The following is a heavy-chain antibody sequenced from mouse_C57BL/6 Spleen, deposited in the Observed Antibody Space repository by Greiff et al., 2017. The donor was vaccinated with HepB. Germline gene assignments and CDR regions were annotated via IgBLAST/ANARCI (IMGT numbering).Heavy chain of an antibody. CDR3: ALSNTTGGYAMDY. J-gene: IGHJ4*01. Sequence: QVQLQQSGAELVRPGSSVKLSCKASGYTFTSYWMHWVKQRPIQGLEWIGNIDPSDSETHYNQKFKDKATLTVDKSSSTAYMQLSSLTSEDSAVYYCALSNTTGGYAMDYWGQGTSVTVSS. CDR2: IDPSDSET. CDR1: GYTFTSYW. V-gene: IGHV1-52*01. D-gene: IGHD1-1*01.